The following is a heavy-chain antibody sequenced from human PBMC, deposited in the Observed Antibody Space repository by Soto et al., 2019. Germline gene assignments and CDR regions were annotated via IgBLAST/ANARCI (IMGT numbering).Heavy chain of an antibody. CDR2: IHREGTNT. V-gene: IGHV3-23*01. J-gene: IGHJ4*02. CDR1: VSSFNAFA. CDR3: AKDPSTGSADF. D-gene: IGHD3-9*01. Sequence: LRPSCGATVSSFNAFAITWFRQAPGKGLEWVSTIHREGTNTHYADSVKGRFTISRDNSKDTLYLEMNSLRAEDTAIYFCAKDPSTGSADFWGQGTLVTV.